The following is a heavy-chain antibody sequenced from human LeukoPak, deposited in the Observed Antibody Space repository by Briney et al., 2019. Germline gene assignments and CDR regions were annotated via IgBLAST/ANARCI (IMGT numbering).Heavy chain of an antibody. V-gene: IGHV1-69*13. D-gene: IGHD3-10*01. CDR3: ARDGRFGELYGFNYYYYYYMDV. Sequence: GASVKVSCKASGGTFSSYAISWVRQAPGQGLEWMGGIIPIFGTANYAQKFQGRVTITADESTSTAYMELSSLRSEDTAVYYCARDGRFGELYGFNYYYYYYMDVWGKGTTVTISS. J-gene: IGHJ6*03. CDR1: GGTFSSYA. CDR2: IIPIFGTA.